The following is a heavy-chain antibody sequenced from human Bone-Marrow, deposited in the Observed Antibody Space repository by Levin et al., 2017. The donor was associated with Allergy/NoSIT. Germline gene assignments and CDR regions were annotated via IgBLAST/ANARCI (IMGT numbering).Heavy chain of an antibody. CDR3: ARGFDGESGPPGWFDP. J-gene: IGHJ5*02. Sequence: PGGSLRLSCAASGFTFSSYWMSWVRQAPGKGLEWVANIKQDGSEKYYVDSVKGRFTISRDNAKNSLYLQMNSLRAEDTAVYYCARGFDGESGPPGWFDPWGQGTLVTVSS. CDR2: IKQDGSEK. V-gene: IGHV3-7*01. CDR1: GFTFSSYW. D-gene: IGHD3-9*01.